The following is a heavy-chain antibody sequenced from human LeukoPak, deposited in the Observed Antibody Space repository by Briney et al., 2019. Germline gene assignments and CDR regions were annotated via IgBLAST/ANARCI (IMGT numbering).Heavy chain of an antibody. J-gene: IGHJ6*03. CDR2: ISWDGGST. CDR3: AKDVVSSSQALEYYYYYMDV. Sequence: GGSLRLSCAASGFTFDDYAMHWVRQAPGKGLEWVSLISWDGGSTYYADSVEGRFTISRDNSKNSLYLQMNSLRAEDTALYYCAKDVVSSSQALEYYYYYMDVWGKGTTVTVSS. D-gene: IGHD6-13*01. V-gene: IGHV3-43D*03. CDR1: GFTFDDYA.